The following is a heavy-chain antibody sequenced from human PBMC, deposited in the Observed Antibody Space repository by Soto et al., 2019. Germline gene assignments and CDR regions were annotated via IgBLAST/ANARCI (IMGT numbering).Heavy chain of an antibody. V-gene: IGHV1-69*13. CDR3: ARESIVVVVAALGSFDI. J-gene: IGHJ3*02. Sequence: GASVKVSCKASGGTFSSYAISWVRQAPGQGLEWMGGIIPIFGTANYAQKFQGRVTITADESTSTAYMELSSLRSEDTAVYYCARESIVVVVAALGSFDIWGQGTMVTVSS. CDR2: IIPIFGTA. CDR1: GGTFSSYA. D-gene: IGHD2-15*01.